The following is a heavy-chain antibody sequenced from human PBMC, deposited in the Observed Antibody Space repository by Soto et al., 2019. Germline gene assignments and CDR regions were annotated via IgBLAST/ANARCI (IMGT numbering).Heavy chain of an antibody. J-gene: IGHJ6*02. CDR3: ARDHCSSTSCFSYYYYGMDV. D-gene: IGHD2-2*01. V-gene: IGHV1-69*13. CDR1: GGTFSSYA. Sequence: ASVKVSCKASGGTFSSYAISWVRQAPGQGLEWMGGIIPIFGTANYAQKFQGRVTITADESTSTAYMELSSLRSEDTAVYYRARDHCSSTSCFSYYYYGMDVWGQGTTVTVSS. CDR2: IIPIFGTA.